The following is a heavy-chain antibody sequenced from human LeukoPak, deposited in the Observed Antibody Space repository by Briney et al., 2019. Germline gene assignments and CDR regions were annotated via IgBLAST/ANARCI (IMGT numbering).Heavy chain of an antibody. CDR3: AKGRLITIFGVVGN. Sequence: GGSLRLSCAASGFTFSSYGMHWVRQAPGKGLEWVAFIRLDGSNKYYADSVKGRFTISRDNSKNTLYLQMNSLRAEDTAVYYCAKGRLITIFGVVGNWGQGTLVTVSS. V-gene: IGHV3-30*02. J-gene: IGHJ4*02. D-gene: IGHD3-3*01. CDR1: GFTFSSYG. CDR2: IRLDGSNK.